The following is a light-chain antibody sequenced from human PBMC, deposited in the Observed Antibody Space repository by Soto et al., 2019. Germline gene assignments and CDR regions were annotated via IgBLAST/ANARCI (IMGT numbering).Light chain of an antibody. J-gene: IGLJ3*02. CDR2: GNS. CDR1: ISHIGATYH. CDR3: QGFDNSLCASGG. V-gene: IGLV1-40*01. Sequence: QAALTQPPSVAEAPGQRATITCAGVISHIGATYHIHRYQQVPVRAPRLLIGGNSNEPLGVPYRFTFSMSGTPASLPITGLRVADEGISYCQGFDNSLCASGGFGGGSK.